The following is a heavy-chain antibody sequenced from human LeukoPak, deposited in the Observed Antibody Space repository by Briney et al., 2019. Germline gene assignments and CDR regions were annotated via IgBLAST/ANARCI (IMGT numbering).Heavy chain of an antibody. J-gene: IGHJ4*02. CDR1: GFTFSMYA. CDR2: IVASGSKT. D-gene: IGHD5-12*01. V-gene: IGHV3-23*01. Sequence: GGSLRLSCAASGFTFSMYAMSWVRQSPVKGLEWVSGIVASGSKTYYADSVKGRFTISRDNAKNTLFLQMNSLRAEDTAVYYCARGPGYGADYWGQGTLVTVSS. CDR3: ARGPGYGADY.